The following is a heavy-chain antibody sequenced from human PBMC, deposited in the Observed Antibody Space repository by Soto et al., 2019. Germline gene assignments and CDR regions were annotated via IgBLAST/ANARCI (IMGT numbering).Heavy chain of an antibody. V-gene: IGHV4-34*01. D-gene: IGHD6-6*01. Sequence: PSETLSLTCAVYGGSFSGYYWSWIRQPPGTGLEWIGEINHSGSTNYNPSLKSRVTISVDTSKNQFSLKLSSVTAADTAVYYCARGGRSIAARYYYGMDVWGQGTTVTVS. CDR2: INHSGST. J-gene: IGHJ6*02. CDR3: ARGGRSIAARYYYGMDV. CDR1: GGSFSGYY.